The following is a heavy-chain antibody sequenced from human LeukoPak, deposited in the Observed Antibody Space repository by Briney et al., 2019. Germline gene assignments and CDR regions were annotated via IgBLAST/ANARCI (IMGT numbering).Heavy chain of an antibody. D-gene: IGHD4-23*01. CDR3: ARDMTTVVPPDYYYYYGMDV. Sequence: PGGSLRLSCAASGFTVSSNYMSWVRQAPGKGLEWVSVIYSGGSTYYADSVKGRFTISRDNSKNTLYLQMNSLRAEDTAVYYCARDMTTVVPPDYYYYYGMDVWGQGTTVTVSS. J-gene: IGHJ6*02. V-gene: IGHV3-53*01. CDR1: GFTVSSNY. CDR2: IYSGGST.